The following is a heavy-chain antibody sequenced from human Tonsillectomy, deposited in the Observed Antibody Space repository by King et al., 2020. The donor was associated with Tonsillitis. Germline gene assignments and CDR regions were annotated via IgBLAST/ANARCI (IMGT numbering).Heavy chain of an antibody. CDR2: INPNNGGT. CDR3: ARDRGYYYDLDY. J-gene: IGHJ4*02. Sequence: VQLVESGAEVKKPGASLKVSCKASGYIFSGYYIHWVRKAPGQGLDWMGRINPNNGGTNFEQKFQVRVTMTRDTSISTAYMEVSRLRSDDTAVYYCARDRGYYYDLDYWGQGTLVTVSS. D-gene: IGHD3-22*01. V-gene: IGHV1-2*02. CDR1: GYIFSGYY.